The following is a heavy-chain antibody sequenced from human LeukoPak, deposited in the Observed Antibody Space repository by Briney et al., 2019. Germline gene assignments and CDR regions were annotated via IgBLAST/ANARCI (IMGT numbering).Heavy chain of an antibody. D-gene: IGHD6-13*01. CDR2: IYYSGST. CDR1: GGSISSYY. CDR3: ARGYSSSWLGKFDY. Sequence: SETLSLTCTVSGGSISSYYWSWIRQTPGKGLEWIGYIYYSGSTNYNPSPNSRVTMSVDTSKNQFSLNLNSVAAADTAVYYCARGYSSSWLGKFDYWGQGTLVTVSS. V-gene: IGHV4-59*01. J-gene: IGHJ4*02.